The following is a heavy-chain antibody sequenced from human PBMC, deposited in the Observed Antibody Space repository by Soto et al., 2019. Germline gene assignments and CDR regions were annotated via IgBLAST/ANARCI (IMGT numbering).Heavy chain of an antibody. CDR3: AKDREPYSRSWPYY. CDR1: GFTFFSFG. J-gene: IGHJ4*02. V-gene: IGHV3-30*18. CDR2: ISHDGTKK. D-gene: IGHD6-13*01. Sequence: GGSLRLSCAASGFTFFSFGMHWVRQAPGKGLEWVTLISHDGTKKYYADSVKGRFTISRDNSKNTLYLQMKSLRVEDTAVYYCAKDREPYSRSWPYYWGQGNLVTVSS.